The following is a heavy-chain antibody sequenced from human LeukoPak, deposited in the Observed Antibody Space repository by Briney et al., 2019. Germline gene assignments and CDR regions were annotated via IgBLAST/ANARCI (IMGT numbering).Heavy chain of an antibody. CDR3: ARDVPAHCSSTSCYRYYYYMDV. CDR2: ISSSSSTI. D-gene: IGHD2-2*02. V-gene: IGHV3-48*01. CDR1: GFTFSSYS. Sequence: GGSLRLSCAASGFTFSSYSMNWVRQAPGKGLEWVSYISSSSSTIYYADSVKGRFTISRDNSKNTLYLQVNSLRAEDTAVYYCARDVPAHCSSTSCYRYYYYMDVWGKGTTVTVSS. J-gene: IGHJ6*03.